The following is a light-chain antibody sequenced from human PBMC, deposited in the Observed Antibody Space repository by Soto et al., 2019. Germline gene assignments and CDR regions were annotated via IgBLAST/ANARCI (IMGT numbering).Light chain of an antibody. J-gene: IGKJ5*01. Sequence: EIALTQSPGTLYLSPGERATLSCRASQSVSSSYLAWYQQKPGQAPRLLIYGASSRATGIPDRFSGSGSGTDFTLTISSLEPEDFAVYYCQQRSNWPPYTFGQGTRLEI. V-gene: IGKV3D-20*02. CDR3: QQRSNWPPYT. CDR1: QSVSSSY. CDR2: GAS.